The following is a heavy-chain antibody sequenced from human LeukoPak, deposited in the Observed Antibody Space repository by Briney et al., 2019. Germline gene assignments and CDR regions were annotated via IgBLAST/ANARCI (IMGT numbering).Heavy chain of an antibody. J-gene: IGHJ4*02. CDR2: ISAYNGNT. D-gene: IGHD6-19*01. Sequence: GASVKVSCKASGYTFTSYYMHWVRQAPGQGLEWMGWISAYNGNTNYAQKLQGRVTMTTDTSTGTAHMELRSLRSDDTAVYYCAREGSSGWYDYWGQGTLVTVSS. CDR3: AREGSSGWYDY. V-gene: IGHV1-18*04. CDR1: GYTFTSYY.